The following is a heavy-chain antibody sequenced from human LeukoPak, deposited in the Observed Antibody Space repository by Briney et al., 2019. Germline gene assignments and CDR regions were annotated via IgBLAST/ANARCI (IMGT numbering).Heavy chain of an antibody. CDR1: GYSISSGYY. V-gene: IGHV4-38-2*01. D-gene: IGHD3-10*01. CDR2: IYHSGST. Sequence: SETLSLTCAVSGYSISSGYYWGWIRQPPGKGLEWIGSIYHSGSTYYNPSLKSRVTISVDTSKNQFSLKLSSVTAEDTAVYYCARQPLYYYGSGSYSLDNWFDPWGQGTLVTVSS. J-gene: IGHJ5*02. CDR3: ARQPLYYYGSGSYSLDNWFDP.